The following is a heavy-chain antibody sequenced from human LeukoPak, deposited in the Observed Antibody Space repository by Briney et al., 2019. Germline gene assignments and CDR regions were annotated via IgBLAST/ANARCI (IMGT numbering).Heavy chain of an antibody. D-gene: IGHD6-6*01. CDR2: IYYSGST. V-gene: IGHV4-39*01. Sequence: SETLSLTCTVSGGSISSSSYYWGWVRQPPGKGLEWIGSIYYSGSTYYNPSLKSRVTISVDTSKNQFSLKLSSVTAADTAVYYCARHLAYSSSWGFGGLYWGQGTLVTVSS. J-gene: IGHJ4*02. CDR3: ARHLAYSSSWGFGGLY. CDR1: GGSISSSSYY.